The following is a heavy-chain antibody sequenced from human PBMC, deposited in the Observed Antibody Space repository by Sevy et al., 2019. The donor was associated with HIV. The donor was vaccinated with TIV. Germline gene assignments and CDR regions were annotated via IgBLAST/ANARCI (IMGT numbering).Heavy chain of an antibody. CDR1: GFTFSNYG. Sequence: GGSLRLSCAASGFTFSNYGMHWVRQAPGKGLEWVVVISYDGSYKYYTDSVKGRFTISRDNSENTLYLQMNSLRAEDTAVYYCAKDLGVGSSSWPTDYWGQGTLVTVSS. CDR2: ISYDGSYK. V-gene: IGHV3-30*18. CDR3: AKDLGVGSSSWPTDY. D-gene: IGHD6-13*01. J-gene: IGHJ4*02.